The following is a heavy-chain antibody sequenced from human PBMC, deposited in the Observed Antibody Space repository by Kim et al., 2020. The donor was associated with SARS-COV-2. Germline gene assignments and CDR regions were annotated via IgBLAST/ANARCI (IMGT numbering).Heavy chain of an antibody. D-gene: IGHD3-22*01. CDR2: IKQDGSEK. Sequence: GGSLRLSCAASGFTFSSYWMSWVRQAPGKGLEWVANIKQDGSEKYYVDSVKGRFTISRDNAKNSLYLQMNSLRAEDTAVYYCARSIERGYYYGDAFDIWGQGTMVTVSS. V-gene: IGHV3-7*01. J-gene: IGHJ3*02. CDR3: ARSIERGYYYGDAFDI. CDR1: GFTFSSYW.